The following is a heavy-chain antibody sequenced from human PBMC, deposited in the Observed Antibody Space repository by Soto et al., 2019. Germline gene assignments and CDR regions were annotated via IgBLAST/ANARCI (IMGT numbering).Heavy chain of an antibody. J-gene: IGHJ3*02. CDR2: IYYSGST. D-gene: IGHD1-26*01. CDR1: GGSISRGGYY. CDR3: ARFNSGNYYEAFDI. Sequence: SETLSLTCTVSGGSISRGGYYWSWIRQHPGKGLEWIGYIYYSGSTYYNPSLKSRVTISVDTSKNQFSLKLTSVTAADTAVYYCARFNSGNYYEAFDIWGQGTMVT. V-gene: IGHV4-31*03.